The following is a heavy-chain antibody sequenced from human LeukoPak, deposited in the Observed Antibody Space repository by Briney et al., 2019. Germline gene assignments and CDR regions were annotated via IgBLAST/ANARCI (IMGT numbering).Heavy chain of an antibody. CDR1: GFTVSSNY. CDR2: IYSGGST. V-gene: IGHV3-66*01. D-gene: IGHD6-13*01. Sequence: GGSLRLSCAASGFTVSSNYMSWVRQAPGKGLEWVSVIYSGGSTYYADSVKGRFTISRDNSKNTLYLQMNSLRAEDTAVYYCARDPPRFQQLAHDYWGQGTLVTVSS. J-gene: IGHJ4*02. CDR3: ARDPPRFQQLAHDY.